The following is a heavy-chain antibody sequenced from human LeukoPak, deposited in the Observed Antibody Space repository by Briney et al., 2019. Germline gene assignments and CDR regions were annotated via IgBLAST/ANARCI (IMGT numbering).Heavy chain of an antibody. CDR1: RGTFSSYA. Sequence: SVKVSCKASRGTFSSYAISWVRQAPGQGLEGMEGIIPIFGTANYAQKFQGRVTSTADESTSTAYTELSSLRSEDTAVYYCASDSCSGGSCLDYWGQGTLVTVSS. CDR2: IIPIFGTA. CDR3: ASDSCSGGSCLDY. J-gene: IGHJ4*02. V-gene: IGHV1-69*01. D-gene: IGHD2-15*01.